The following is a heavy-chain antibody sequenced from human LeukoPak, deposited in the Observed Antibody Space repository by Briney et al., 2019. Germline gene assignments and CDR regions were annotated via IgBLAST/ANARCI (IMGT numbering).Heavy chain of an antibody. V-gene: IGHV1-69*05. D-gene: IGHD3-10*01. CDR1: GGTFSSYA. Sequence: ASVKVSCKAPGGTFSSYAISWVRQAPGQGLEWMGGIIPIFGTANYAQKFQGRVTITTDESTSTAYMELSSLRSEDTAVYYCARDRIYGSGSYSGYYYYMDVWGKGTTVTVSS. J-gene: IGHJ6*03. CDR3: ARDRIYGSGSYSGYYYYMDV. CDR2: IIPIFGTA.